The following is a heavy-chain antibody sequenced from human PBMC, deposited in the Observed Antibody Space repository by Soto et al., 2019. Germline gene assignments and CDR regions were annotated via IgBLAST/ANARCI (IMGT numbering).Heavy chain of an antibody. J-gene: IGHJ3*02. V-gene: IGHV3-7*03. CDR3: ARGGYCSSTSCQGPDAFDI. D-gene: IGHD2-2*01. Sequence: QSGGSLRLSCAASGFTFSSYWMSWVRQAPGKGLEWVANIKQDGSEKYYVDSVKGRFTISRDNAKNSLYLQMNSLRAEDTAVYYCARGGYCSSTSCQGPDAFDIWGQGTMVTV. CDR1: GFTFSSYW. CDR2: IKQDGSEK.